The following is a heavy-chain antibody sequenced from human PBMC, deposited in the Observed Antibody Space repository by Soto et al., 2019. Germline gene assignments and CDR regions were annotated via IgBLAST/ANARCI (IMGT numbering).Heavy chain of an antibody. J-gene: IGHJ4*02. CDR2: ISFYNGNT. D-gene: IGHD6-19*01. CDR1: GDTITNYG. V-gene: IGHV1-18*01. CDR3: ASATSIAVAGKES. Sequence: QVQLVQSGGEVRKPGASVKVSCKASGDTITNYGISWVRQAPGQGLEWMGWISFYNGNTKYAQNLQGRGTLTTDTSTSTAYMELRSLRSDETAVYYCASATSIAVAGKESWGQGTLVTVSS.